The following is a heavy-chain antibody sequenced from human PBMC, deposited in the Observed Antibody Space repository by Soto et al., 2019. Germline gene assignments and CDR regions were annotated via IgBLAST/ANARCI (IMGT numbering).Heavy chain of an antibody. CDR1: AGSISSTTYY. D-gene: IGHD1-26*01. J-gene: IGHJ1*01. CDR2: IYYSGSP. Sequence: PSETLSLTCIVSAGSISSTTYYWGWIRQPPGKGLEWIGSIYYSGSPSYNPSLKSRVTISVDASKDQFSLRLSSVTAADTGVYYCARHRRSGTYYDGNAYWGQGALVTGS. V-gene: IGHV4-39*01. CDR3: ARHRRSGTYYDGNAY.